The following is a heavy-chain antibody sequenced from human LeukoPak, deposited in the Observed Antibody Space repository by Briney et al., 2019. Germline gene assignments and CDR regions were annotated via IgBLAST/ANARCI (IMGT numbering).Heavy chain of an antibody. Sequence: GGSLRLSCAASGFTVSNNYMTWVRQAPGKGLEWVSVIDSGGNTYYADSVKGRFTISRDNSKNTLFLQMNSLRAEDTAVYYCARVHSGYHSFDYWGNGALVTVSS. V-gene: IGHV3-53*01. J-gene: IGHJ4*01. CDR2: IDSGGNT. CDR3: ARVHSGYHSFDY. D-gene: IGHD5-12*01. CDR1: GFTVSNNY.